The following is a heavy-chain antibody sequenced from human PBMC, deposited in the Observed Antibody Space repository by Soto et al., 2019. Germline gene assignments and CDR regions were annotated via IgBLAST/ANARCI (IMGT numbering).Heavy chain of an antibody. CDR2: IYYSGST. D-gene: IGHD3-9*01. CDR3: ARVGYFDSDYSFDY. V-gene: IGHV4-59*01. CDR1: GGSISSYY. J-gene: IGHJ4*02. Sequence: QVQLQESGPGLVKPSETLSLTCTVSGGSISSYYWSWIRQPPGKGLEWIGYIYYSGSTNYNPSLKSRVTISVDTSKNQFSLKLSSVTAADTAVYYCARVGYFDSDYSFDYWGQGTLVTISS.